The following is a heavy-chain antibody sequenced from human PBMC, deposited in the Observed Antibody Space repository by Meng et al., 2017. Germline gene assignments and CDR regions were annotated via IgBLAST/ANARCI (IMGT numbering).Heavy chain of an antibody. Sequence: QLVGSGGGFVQPGGSLRLSCAASGFTFSSYWMHWVRQAPGKGLVWVSRINSDGSSTSYADSVKGRFTISRDNAKNTLYLQMNSLRAEDTAVYYCVFQPVAGTGYDYWGQGTLVTVSS. CDR3: VFQPVAGTGYDY. J-gene: IGHJ4*02. V-gene: IGHV3-74*01. CDR1: GFTFSSYW. D-gene: IGHD6-19*01. CDR2: INSDGSST.